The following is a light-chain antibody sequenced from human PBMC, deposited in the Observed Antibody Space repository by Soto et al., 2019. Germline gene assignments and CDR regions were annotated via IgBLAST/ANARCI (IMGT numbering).Light chain of an antibody. V-gene: IGKV1-12*01. CDR1: QGISSW. CDR2: GAS. Sequence: DIQLTQSPSSVSASVGARVTITCRASQGISSWLAWYQQKPGKAPKLLIYGASSLQSGVPSRFSGSGSGTDSTLTTSSLQPEDFATYYCQQASNFPITFGQGTLLVIK. CDR3: QQASNFPIT. J-gene: IGKJ5*01.